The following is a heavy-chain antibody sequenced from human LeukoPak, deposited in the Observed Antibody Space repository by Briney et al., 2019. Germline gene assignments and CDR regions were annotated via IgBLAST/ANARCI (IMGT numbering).Heavy chain of an antibody. Sequence: SETLSLTCTVSGGSINSYYWSWIRQPPGKGLEWIGYIHYSGSTNYNPSLKSRVTISVDTSKNQFSLKLSSVTAADTAVYYCARTPFGSRAFDIWGQGTMVTVSS. J-gene: IGHJ3*02. CDR1: GGSINSYY. D-gene: IGHD3-16*01. V-gene: IGHV4-59*01. CDR2: IHYSGST. CDR3: ARTPFGSRAFDI.